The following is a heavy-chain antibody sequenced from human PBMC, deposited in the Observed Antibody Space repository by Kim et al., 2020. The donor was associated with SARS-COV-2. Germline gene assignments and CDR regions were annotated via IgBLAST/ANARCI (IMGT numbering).Heavy chain of an antibody. CDR3: ARERYVAGFDY. V-gene: IGHV3-9*01. J-gene: IGHJ4*02. Sequence: IGYADSGKGRFTISRDNAKNSLYLKINSLRAEDTALYYCARERYVAGFDYWGQGTLVTVSS. CDR2: I. D-gene: IGHD6-19*01.